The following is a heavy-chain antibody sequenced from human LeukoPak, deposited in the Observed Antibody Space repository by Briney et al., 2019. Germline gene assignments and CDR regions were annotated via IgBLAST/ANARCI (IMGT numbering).Heavy chain of an antibody. CDR1: GYSFTNYW. V-gene: IGHV5-51*01. CDR2: IYPDDSDT. CDR3: ARHGPYDTSGYRRFDY. D-gene: IGHD3-22*01. J-gene: IGHJ4*02. Sequence: GESLKISCEGSGYSFTNYWIAWVRQMPGRGLEWMGIIYPDDSDTRYSPSFQGQATISADKSISTAYLQWSSLRASDTAMYYCARHGPYDTSGYRRFDYWGQGTLVTVPS.